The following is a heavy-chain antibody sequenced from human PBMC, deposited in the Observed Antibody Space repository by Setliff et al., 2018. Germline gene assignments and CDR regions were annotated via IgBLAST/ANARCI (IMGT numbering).Heavy chain of an antibody. V-gene: IGHV3-11*04. CDR2: LNNDGTTI. Sequence: GGSLRLSCAAPGFTFSDYYMSWIRQAPGKGLEWISYLNNDGTTIYYADSVRGRFTISRDNARDSLYLQMNSLRAEDTAVYYCVRDTTSGWMLTNWGQGTLVTVSS. J-gene: IGHJ4*02. CDR1: GFTFSDYY. CDR3: VRDTTSGWMLTN. D-gene: IGHD6-25*01.